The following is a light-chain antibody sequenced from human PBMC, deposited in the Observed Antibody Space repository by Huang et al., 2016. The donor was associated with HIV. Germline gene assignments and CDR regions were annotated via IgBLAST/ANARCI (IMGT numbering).Light chain of an antibody. Sequence: AIQMTQSPSSLSVSVGDRVTITCRTSQNGGDDLGGYQQKPGKTPKLLIYGAYSLLHKDPSRCSVSGSGTDFTLSIVCLQPEDFATYYCLQVSDYPFTFGPGTKVDIK. CDR1: QNGGDD. J-gene: IGKJ3*01. V-gene: IGKV1-6*01. CDR3: LQVSDYPFT. CDR2: GAY.